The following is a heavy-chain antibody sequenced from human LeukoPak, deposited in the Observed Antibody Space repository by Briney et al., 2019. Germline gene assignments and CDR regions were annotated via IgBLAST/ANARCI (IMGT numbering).Heavy chain of an antibody. CDR2: ISGSGVNT. J-gene: IGHJ4*02. CDR1: GSTFSTYC. CDR3: ARVQTTVTTLDY. Sequence: PGGSLRPSCTASGSTFSTYCMAWVRQAPGKGLEWVSAISGSGVNTYYAGSVKGRFAASRGNSKNTLYLQMNSLRAEDTTVYYCARVQTTVTTLDYWGQGTLVTVSS. V-gene: IGHV3-23*01. D-gene: IGHD4-17*01.